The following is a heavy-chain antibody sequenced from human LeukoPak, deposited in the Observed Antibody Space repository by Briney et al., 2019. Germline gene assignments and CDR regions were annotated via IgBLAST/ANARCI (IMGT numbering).Heavy chain of an antibody. D-gene: IGHD2-15*01. CDR1: GFTFSSYA. CDR2: ISWNSGSI. CDR3: AKDITRGGSYSFDY. V-gene: IGHV3-9*03. J-gene: IGHJ4*02. Sequence: PGRSLTLSCAASGFTFSSYAMHWVRQAPGKGLEWVSGISWNSGSIGYADSVKGRFTISRDNAKNSLYLQMNSLRAEDMALYYCAKDITRGGSYSFDYWGQGTLVTVSS.